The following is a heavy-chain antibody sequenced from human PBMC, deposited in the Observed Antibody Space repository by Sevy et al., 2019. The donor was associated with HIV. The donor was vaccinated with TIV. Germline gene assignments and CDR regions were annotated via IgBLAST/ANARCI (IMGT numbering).Heavy chain of an antibody. V-gene: IGHV3-23*01. CDR2: ISGSGGST. D-gene: IGHD3-22*01. Sequence: GGSLRLSCAASGFTFSSYAMSWVRQAPGKGLEWVSAISGSGGSTYYADSVKGRFTISRDYSKNTLYLQMNSLRAEDTAVYYCAKVQYYYDSSGYSFCAFDIWGQGTMVTVSS. CDR1: GFTFSSYA. CDR3: AKVQYYYDSSGYSFCAFDI. J-gene: IGHJ3*02.